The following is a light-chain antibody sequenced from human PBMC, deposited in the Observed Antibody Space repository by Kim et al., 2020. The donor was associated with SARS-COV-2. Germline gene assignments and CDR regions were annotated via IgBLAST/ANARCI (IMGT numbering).Light chain of an antibody. Sequence: SPGESAHLSCKASKSVSKSFLALYQQKPGQAPRLLIYDASSRATGIPDRFSGSGSGTDFTLTISRLEAEDFAVYYCQQYCSSLPTFGGGTKVDIK. CDR3: QQYCSSLPT. V-gene: IGKV3-20*01. CDR2: DAS. CDR1: KSVSKSF. J-gene: IGKJ4*01.